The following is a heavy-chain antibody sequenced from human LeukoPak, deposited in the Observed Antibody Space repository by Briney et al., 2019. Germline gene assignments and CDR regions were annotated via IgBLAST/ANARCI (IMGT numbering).Heavy chain of an antibody. D-gene: IGHD3-16*02. CDR1: GFTVSSNY. V-gene: IGHV3-66*01. J-gene: IGHJ4*02. CDR3: AIPTSMITFGGVIVN. CDR2: IYSGGST. Sequence: GGSLRLSCAATGFTVSSNYMSWVRQAPGKGLEWVSVIYSGGSTYYADSVKGRFTISRDNSKNTLYLQMNSLRAEDTAVYYCAIPTSMITFGGVIVNWGQGTLVTVSS.